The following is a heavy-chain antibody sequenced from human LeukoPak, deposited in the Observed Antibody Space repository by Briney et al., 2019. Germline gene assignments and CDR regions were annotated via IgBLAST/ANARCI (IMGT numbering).Heavy chain of an antibody. D-gene: IGHD1-26*01. CDR1: GLTFRGCV. CDR3: TRDSGTYNWLDP. CDR2: VDRKDNFHAE. V-gene: IGHV3-73*01. J-gene: IGHJ5*02. Sequence: GGSLNLSCSASGLTFRGCVIHWLGQSAGKGRDGVGYVDRKDNFHAEQYAASVQGRFSIYRDNSKNTAFLHMNSMKTEAMALYYCTRDSGTYNWLDPWGQGTLVTVPS.